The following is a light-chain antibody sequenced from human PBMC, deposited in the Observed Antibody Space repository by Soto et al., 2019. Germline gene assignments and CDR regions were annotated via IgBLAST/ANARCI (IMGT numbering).Light chain of an antibody. CDR2: DAS. CDR1: QSISSQ. J-gene: IGKJ4*01. V-gene: IGKV3-11*01. CDR3: QQRGNGPSLT. Sequence: EIVLTQSPATLSLSPGERATLSCRASQSISSQLAWYQQKPGQAPRLLIYDASNRATGIPARFRGSGSGTDVTLTIAGLEPEDVAVYYWQQRGNGPSLTFGGGTKVEIK.